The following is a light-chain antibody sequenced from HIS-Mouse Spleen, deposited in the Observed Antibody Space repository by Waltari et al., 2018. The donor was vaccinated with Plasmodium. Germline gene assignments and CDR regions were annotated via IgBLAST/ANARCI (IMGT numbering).Light chain of an antibody. J-gene: IGLJ3*02. Sequence: SYELTQPSSVSLSPGTAARPLCSRDAIAKKYARWFQQKPGQAPVLVIYKDSERPSGIPERFSGSSSGTTVTLTISGAQVEDEADYYCYSAADNNLVFGGGTKLTVL. V-gene: IGLV3-27*01. CDR1: AIAKKY. CDR3: YSAADNNLV. CDR2: KDS.